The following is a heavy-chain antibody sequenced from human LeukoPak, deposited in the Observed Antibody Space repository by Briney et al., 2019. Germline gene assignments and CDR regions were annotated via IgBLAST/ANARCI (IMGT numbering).Heavy chain of an antibody. D-gene: IGHD4-17*01. V-gene: IGHV1-18*01. Sequence: ASVKVSCKASGYTFTTYGISWVRQAPGQGLEWMGWISADNGNTNYAQKLQDRVAMTTGTSTSTAYMELRSLRSDDTAVYYCARGPADYGAHYFDYWGQGTLVTVSS. CDR3: ARGPADYGAHYFDY. CDR2: ISADNGNT. CDR1: GYTFTTYG. J-gene: IGHJ4*02.